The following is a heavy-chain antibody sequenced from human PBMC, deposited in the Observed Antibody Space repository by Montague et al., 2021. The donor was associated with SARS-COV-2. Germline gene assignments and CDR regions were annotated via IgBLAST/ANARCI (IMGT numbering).Heavy chain of an antibody. J-gene: IGHJ4*02. Sequence: SETLSLTCTVSGGSISSSSYYWAWIRQPPGKGLEWIGSIYYRGSTYYNPSLKSRVFISVDTSKNQLSPTLTSVTAADTAVYYCATQEVTSGGILGPFDFWGQGTLLSVSS. V-gene: IGHV4-39*01. D-gene: IGHD6-19*01. CDR3: ATQEVTSGGILGPFDF. CDR1: GGSISSSSYY. CDR2: IYYRGST.